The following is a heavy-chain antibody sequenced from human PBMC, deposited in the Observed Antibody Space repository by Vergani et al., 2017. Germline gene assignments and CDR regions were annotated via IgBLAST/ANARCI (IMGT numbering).Heavy chain of an antibody. Sequence: VQLVESGGGLVQPGGSLRLSCAASGFTFSSYAMHWVRQAPGKGLEWVAVISYDGSNKYYADSVKGRFTISRDNSKNTLYLQMNSLRDEDTAVYYCARDFTIFGVVGYFDYWGQGTLVTVSS. V-gene: IGHV3-30-3*01. CDR2: ISYDGSNK. CDR1: GFTFSSYA. J-gene: IGHJ4*02. D-gene: IGHD3-3*01. CDR3: ARDFTIFGVVGYFDY.